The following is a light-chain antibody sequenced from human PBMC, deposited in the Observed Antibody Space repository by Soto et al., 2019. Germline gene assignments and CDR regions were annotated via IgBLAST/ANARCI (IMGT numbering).Light chain of an antibody. CDR2: DVD. CDR1: SSDVGNYNF. CDR3: CSYAGSYPFV. J-gene: IGLJ1*01. V-gene: IGLV2-11*01. Sequence: SSLTQPRSVSGSPGQSVTISCPGTSSDVGNYNFVSWYQHHPGKAPKLMIYDVDKRPSGVPDRFSGSKSGNTASLTISGLQAEDEADYYCCSYAGSYPFVFGTGTKVTVL.